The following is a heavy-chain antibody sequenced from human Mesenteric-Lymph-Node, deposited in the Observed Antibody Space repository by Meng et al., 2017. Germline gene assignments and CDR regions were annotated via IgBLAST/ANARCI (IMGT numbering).Heavy chain of an antibody. D-gene: IGHD6-19*01. CDR3: ARVGQWLPIDY. CDR1: GGSISSGGYY. V-gene: IGHV4-31*03. J-gene: IGHJ4*02. CDR2: MDYRGST. Sequence: QGQRQASGPGLVKPSQTLSLTCTVSGGSISSGGYYWSWIRQHPGKGLEWIGYMDYRGSTFYNPSLKSRVTISVDKSKNQFSLNLSSVTAADTAVYYCARVGQWLPIDYWGQGTLVTVSS.